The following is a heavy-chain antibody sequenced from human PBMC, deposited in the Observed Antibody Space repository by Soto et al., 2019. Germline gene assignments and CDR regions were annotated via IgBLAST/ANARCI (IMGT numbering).Heavy chain of an antibody. J-gene: IGHJ6*02. Sequence: ASVKVSCKASGYTFTSYGISWVRQAPGQGLEWMGWISAYNGNTNYAQKLQGRVTMTTGTSTSTAYMELRSLRSDDTAVYYCARASPYYDILTGTGPYGMDVWGQGTTVTVSS. D-gene: IGHD3-9*01. CDR1: GYTFTSYG. CDR3: ARASPYYDILTGTGPYGMDV. CDR2: ISAYNGNT. V-gene: IGHV1-18*01.